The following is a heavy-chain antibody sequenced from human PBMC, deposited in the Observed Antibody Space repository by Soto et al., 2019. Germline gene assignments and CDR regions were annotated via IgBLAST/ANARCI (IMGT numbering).Heavy chain of an antibody. CDR1: GFTFSSYA. CDR3: VKDGSSGWPYYYGLDV. V-gene: IGHV3-30-3*01. D-gene: IGHD6-19*01. J-gene: IGHJ6*02. Sequence: GSRRLSCAASGFTFSSYAMHWVRQAPGKGLEWVAVISYDGSNKYYADSVKGRFTISRDNSKNTLYLQMSSLRAEDTAVYYCVKDGSSGWPYYYGLDVWGLGTTVTVSS. CDR2: ISYDGSNK.